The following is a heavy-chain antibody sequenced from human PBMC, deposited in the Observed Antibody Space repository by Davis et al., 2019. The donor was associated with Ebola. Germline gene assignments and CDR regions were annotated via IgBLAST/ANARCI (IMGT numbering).Heavy chain of an antibody. CDR2: IWYDGSNK. J-gene: IGHJ6*02. CDR1: GFTFSSYG. D-gene: IGHD3-16*02. Sequence: GGSLRLSCAASGFTFSSYGMHWVRQAPGKGLEWVAVIWYDGSNKYYADSVKGRFTISRDNSKNTLYLQMNSLRAEDTAVYYCAKDIDDYYYYGMDVWGQGTTVTVSS. CDR3: AKDIDDYYYYGMDV. V-gene: IGHV3-33*06.